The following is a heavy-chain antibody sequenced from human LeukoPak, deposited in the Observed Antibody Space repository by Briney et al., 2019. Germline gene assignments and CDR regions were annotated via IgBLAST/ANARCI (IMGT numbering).Heavy chain of an antibody. CDR1: RGTFSSYA. D-gene: IGHD2-15*01. CDR2: IIPILGIA. CDR3: ARDRITGYCSGGSCYGDAFDI. Sequence: SVKVSCKASRGTFSSYAISWVRQAPGQGLEWMGRIIPILGIANCAQKFQGRVTITADKSTSTAYMELSSLRSEDTAVYYCARDRITGYCSGGSCYGDAFDIWGQGTMVTVSS. J-gene: IGHJ3*02. V-gene: IGHV1-69*04.